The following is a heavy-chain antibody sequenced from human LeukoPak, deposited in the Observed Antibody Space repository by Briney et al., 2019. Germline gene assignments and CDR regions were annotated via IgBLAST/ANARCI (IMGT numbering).Heavy chain of an antibody. J-gene: IGHJ4*02. CDR1: GFIFRSNW. CDR3: VRDLGGRSGH. V-gene: IGHV3-74*01. CDR2: INEDGSTT. Sequence: GGSLRLSCVASGFIFRSNWMHWVRQAPGKGLVWVSRINEDGSTTNHADSVKGRFTISRDNVKNTLYMEMNSLRAEDTAVYYCVRDLGGRSGHWGQGTLVTVSS. D-gene: IGHD1-26*01.